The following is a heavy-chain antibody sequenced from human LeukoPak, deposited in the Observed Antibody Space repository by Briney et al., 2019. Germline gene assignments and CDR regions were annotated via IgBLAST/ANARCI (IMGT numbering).Heavy chain of an antibody. J-gene: IGHJ6*03. CDR1: GFTFSSYA. V-gene: IGHV3-48*04. D-gene: IGHD5/OR15-5a*01. CDR3: ARCRGYYYYYYMDV. Sequence: GGSLRLSCAASGFTFSSYAMSWVRQAPGKGLEWVSYISSSGSTIYYADSVKGRFTISRDNAKNSLYLQMNSLRAEDTAVYYCARCRGYYYYYYMDVWGKGTTVTVSS. CDR2: ISSSGSTI.